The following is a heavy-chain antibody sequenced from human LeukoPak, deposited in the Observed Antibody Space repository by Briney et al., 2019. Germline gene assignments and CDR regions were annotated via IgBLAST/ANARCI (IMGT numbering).Heavy chain of an antibody. CDR2: IYPSGSP. V-gene: IGHV4-4*07. D-gene: IGHD6-6*01. CDR1: GGSISSCY. J-gene: IGHJ5*02. Sequence: PSETLSLTCTVSGGSISSCYWSWIRQPAGKGLEWIGRIYPSGSPNYNPSLKSRVTMSVDASKKQLSLNLSSVTAADTAVYYCARVMAGSSSGGYWFDPWGQGTLVTVSS. CDR3: ARVMAGSSSGGYWFDP.